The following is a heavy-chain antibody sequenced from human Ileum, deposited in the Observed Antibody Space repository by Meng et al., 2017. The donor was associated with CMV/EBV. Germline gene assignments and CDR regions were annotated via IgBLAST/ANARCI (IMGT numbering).Heavy chain of an antibody. CDR1: GLTFNGYW. D-gene: IGHD3-22*01. CDR2: RTNDGSNI. J-gene: IGHJ4*02. Sequence: GESLKISCAASGLTFNGYWLHLVRPAPGKGLVWVSRRTNDGSNIGYADSVKGRFTISRDNAKDTLFLQMNSLRAEDTAVYYCVRGETYDSDRSGWVNVDHWGQGALVTVSS. V-gene: IGHV3-74*01. CDR3: VRGETYDSDRSGWVNVDH.